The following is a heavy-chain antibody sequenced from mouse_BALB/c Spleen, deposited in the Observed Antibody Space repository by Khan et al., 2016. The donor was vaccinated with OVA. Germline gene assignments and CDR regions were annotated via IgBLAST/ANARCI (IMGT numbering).Heavy chain of an antibody. CDR3: ARRNYFGYTFAY. Sequence: QVQLQQPGAELARPGASVKLSCKASGYTFTDFYINWVKQRTGQGLEWIVEISPGSGDTYYNERLKGKATLTADKSSSTAYIQLSWLTSEASVVYFCARRNYFGYTFAYWGQGTLVTVSA. CDR1: GYTFTDFY. J-gene: IGHJ3*01. D-gene: IGHD1-2*01. V-gene: IGHV1-77*01. CDR2: ISPGSGDT.